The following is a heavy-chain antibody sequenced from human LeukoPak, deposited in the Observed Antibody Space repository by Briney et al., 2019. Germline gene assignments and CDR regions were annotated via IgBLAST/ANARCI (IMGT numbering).Heavy chain of an antibody. V-gene: IGHV3-23*01. CDR2: ISGSGGST. Sequence: PGGSPRLSCAASGFTFSSYAMSWVRQAPGKGLEWVSAISGSGGSTYYADSVKGRFTISRDNSKNTLYLQMNSLRAGDTAVYYCAKPMYYYGSGSYYNYFDYWGQGTLVTVSS. J-gene: IGHJ4*02. D-gene: IGHD3-10*01. CDR3: AKPMYYYGSGSYYNYFDY. CDR1: GFTFSSYA.